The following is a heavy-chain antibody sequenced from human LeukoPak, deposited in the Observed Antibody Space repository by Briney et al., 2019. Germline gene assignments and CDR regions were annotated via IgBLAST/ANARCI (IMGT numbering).Heavy chain of an antibody. CDR3: ARLHPNFDWLFKRLRFDP. J-gene: IGHJ5*02. D-gene: IGHD3-9*01. Sequence: PSETLSLTCTVSGGSISSSSYYWGWIRQPPGKGLEWIGEINHSGSTNYNPSPKSRVTISVDTSKNQFSLKLSSVTAADTAVYYCARLHPNFDWLFKRLRFDPWGQGTLVTVSS. CDR1: GGSISSSSYY. CDR2: INHSGST. V-gene: IGHV4-39*07.